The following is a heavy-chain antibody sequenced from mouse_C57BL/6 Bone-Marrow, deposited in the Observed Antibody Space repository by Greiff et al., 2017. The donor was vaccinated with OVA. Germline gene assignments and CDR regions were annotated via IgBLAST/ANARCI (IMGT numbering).Heavy chain of an antibody. CDR3: ARVGLKGGEWYFDV. J-gene: IGHJ1*03. CDR2: IDPSDSYT. D-gene: IGHD1-3*01. CDR1: GYTFTSYW. Sequence: QVQLQQPGAELVMPGASVTLSCKASGYTFTSYWMHWVKQRPGQGLEWIGEIDPSDSYTNYNQKFKGKSTLTVAKSSSTAYMQLNSRTSEDSAVYDWARVGLKGGEWYFDVWGTGTTVTVSA. V-gene: IGHV1-69*01.